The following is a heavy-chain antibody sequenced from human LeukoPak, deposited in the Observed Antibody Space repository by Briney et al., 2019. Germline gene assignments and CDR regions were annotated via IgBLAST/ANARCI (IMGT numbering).Heavy chain of an antibody. V-gene: IGHV1-2*02. CDR1: GYTFTGYY. Sequence: ASVKVSCKASGYTFTGYYMHWVRQAPGQGLEWMGWINPNSGGTNYAQEFQGRVTMTRDTSISTAYMELSRLRSDGTAVYDCARVGWELHTGALDYWGQGTLVTVSS. J-gene: IGHJ4*02. CDR2: INPNSGGT. D-gene: IGHD1-26*01. CDR3: ARVGWELHTGALDY.